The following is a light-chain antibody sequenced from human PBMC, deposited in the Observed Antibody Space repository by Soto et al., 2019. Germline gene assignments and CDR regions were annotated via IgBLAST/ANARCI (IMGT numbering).Light chain of an antibody. J-gene: IGLJ3*02. CDR3: NSYTTSSTPL. CDR1: SSDVGSYKY. Sequence: QSALTQPASVSGSPGQSIIISCTGSSSDVGSYKYVSWYQQHPGKAPKLMIYDVNHRPSGVSNRFSGSKSGNTASLTISGLQAEDEADYYCNSYTTSSTPLFGGGTKVTVL. V-gene: IGLV2-14*03. CDR2: DVN.